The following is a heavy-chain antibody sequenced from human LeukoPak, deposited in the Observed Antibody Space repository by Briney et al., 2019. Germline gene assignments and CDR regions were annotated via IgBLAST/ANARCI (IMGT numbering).Heavy chain of an antibody. CDR1: GGSFSSYY. CDR2: INYSGST. J-gene: IGHJ4*02. V-gene: IGHV4-59*01. CDR3: ARCWDY. Sequence: SQTLSLTCTVSGGSFSSYYWTWIRQPPGKGLQWIGYINYSGSTKHNPSLKSRVSISVDTSKNQFSLRLTSVTAADTAVYYCARCWDYWGQGTLVTVSS.